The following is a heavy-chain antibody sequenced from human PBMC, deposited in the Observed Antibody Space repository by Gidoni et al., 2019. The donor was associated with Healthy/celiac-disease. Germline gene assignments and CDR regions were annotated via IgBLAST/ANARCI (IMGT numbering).Heavy chain of an antibody. D-gene: IGHD3-10*01. CDR2: ISWNSGSI. CDR3: AKDTAQWNYGSGGVGYYYYGMDV. V-gene: IGHV3-9*01. J-gene: IGHJ6*02. CDR1: GFTFDDYA. Sequence: EVQLVESGGGLVQPGRSLRLSCAASGFTFDDYAMHWVRQAPGKGLEWVSGISWNSGSIGYADSVKGRFTISRDNAKNSLYLQMNSLRAEDTALYYCAKDTAQWNYGSGGVGYYYYGMDVWGQGTTVTVSS.